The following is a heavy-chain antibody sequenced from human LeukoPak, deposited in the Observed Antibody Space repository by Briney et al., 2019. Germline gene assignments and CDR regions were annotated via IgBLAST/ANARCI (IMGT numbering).Heavy chain of an antibody. D-gene: IGHD6-13*01. J-gene: IGHJ4*02. CDR3: ARVPRIAAHFDY. CDR2: IYYSGST. V-gene: IGHV4-30-2*05. Sequence: SQTLSLTCAVSGGSISSGGYSWSWIRQPPGKGLEWIGYIYYSGSTYYNPSLKSRVTISVDTSKNQFSLKLSSVTAADTAVYYCARVPRIAAHFDYWGQGTLVTVSS. CDR1: GGSISSGGYS.